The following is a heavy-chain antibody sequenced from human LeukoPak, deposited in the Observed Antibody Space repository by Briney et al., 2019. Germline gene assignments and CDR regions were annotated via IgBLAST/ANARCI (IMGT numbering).Heavy chain of an antibody. CDR3: ARVDTAMANDD. Sequence: SETLSLTCAVYGGSFSGYYWSWIRQPPGKGLEWIGEINHSGSTNYNPSLKSRVTISVDTSKNQFSLKLSSVTAADTAVYYCARVDTAMANDDWGEGSLVTVSS. J-gene: IGHJ4*02. V-gene: IGHV4-34*01. CDR2: INHSGST. D-gene: IGHD5-18*01. CDR1: GGSFSGYY.